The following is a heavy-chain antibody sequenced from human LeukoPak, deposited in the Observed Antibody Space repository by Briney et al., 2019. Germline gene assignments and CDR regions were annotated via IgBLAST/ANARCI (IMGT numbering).Heavy chain of an antibody. CDR1: GFAFGSYA. V-gene: IGHV3-23*01. D-gene: IGHD3-9*01. Sequence: GGSLRLSCAASGFAFGSYAMGWVRQAPGKGLEWVSAISGSDDSTYYADSVKGRFTTSRDKSKNTLYLQMNSLRAEDTAVYYCSKQVDFDPADALDVRGQGTMVTVSS. CDR3: SKQVDFDPADALDV. CDR2: ISGSDDST. J-gene: IGHJ3*01.